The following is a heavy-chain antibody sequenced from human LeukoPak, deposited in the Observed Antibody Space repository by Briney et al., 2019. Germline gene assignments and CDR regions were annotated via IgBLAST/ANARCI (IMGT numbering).Heavy chain of an antibody. V-gene: IGHV4-59*08. Sequence: SETLSLTCTVSGGSISSYYWSWIRQPPGKGLEWIGYIYYSGSTNYNPSLKSRVTISVDTSKNQFSLKLSSVTAADTAVYYCARLRYDFWSGYYGGYYFDYWGQGTLVTVSS. D-gene: IGHD3-3*01. CDR1: GGSISSYY. CDR3: ARLRYDFWSGYYGGYYFDY. J-gene: IGHJ4*02. CDR2: IYYSGST.